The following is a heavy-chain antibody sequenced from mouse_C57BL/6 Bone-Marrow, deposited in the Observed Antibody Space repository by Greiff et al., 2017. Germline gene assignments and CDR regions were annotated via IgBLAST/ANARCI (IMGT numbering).Heavy chain of an antibody. Sequence: EVHLVESEGGLVQPGSSMKLSCTASGFTFSDYYMAWVRQVPEKGLEWVANINYDGSSTYYLDSLKSRFIISRDNAKNILYLQMSSLKSEDTATYYCAREWRGNYVLWYFDVWGTGTTVTVSS. CDR2: INYDGSST. J-gene: IGHJ1*03. CDR3: AREWRGNYVLWYFDV. D-gene: IGHD2-1*01. V-gene: IGHV5-16*01. CDR1: GFTFSDYY.